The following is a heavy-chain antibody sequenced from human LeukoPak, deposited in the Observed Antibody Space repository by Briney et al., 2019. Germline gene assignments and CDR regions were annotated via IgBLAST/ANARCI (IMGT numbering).Heavy chain of an antibody. CDR2: ISAYNGNT. CDR3: AIYQGATSADY. CDR1: GYTFTNYG. Sequence: ASVKVSCKASGYTFTNYGIYWVRQAPGQGLEWMGWISAYNGNTNYAQKLQGRVTMTTDTSTSTAYMELRSLRSDDTAVYYCAIYQGATSADYWGQGTLVTVSS. D-gene: IGHD4/OR15-4a*01. J-gene: IGHJ4*02. V-gene: IGHV1-18*01.